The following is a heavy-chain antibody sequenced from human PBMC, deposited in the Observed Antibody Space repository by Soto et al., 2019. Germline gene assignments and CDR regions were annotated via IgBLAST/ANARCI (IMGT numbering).Heavy chain of an antibody. CDR1: GFMFSAYT. CDR2: ISDDSSYI. V-gene: IGHV3-21*06. Sequence: GGSLRLSCAASGFMFSAYTMNWVRQAPGKGLEWLSSISDDSSYIDYADSLRGRFTVSRDNARNSLYLQIDSLGVEDTAVYYCATPYYFNHWGPGTLVTVYS. J-gene: IGHJ1*01. D-gene: IGHD3-16*01. CDR3: ATPYYFNH.